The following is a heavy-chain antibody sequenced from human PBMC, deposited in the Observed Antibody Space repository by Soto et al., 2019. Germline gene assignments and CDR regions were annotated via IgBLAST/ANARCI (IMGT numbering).Heavy chain of an antibody. D-gene: IGHD2-15*01. CDR1: GYIFTAYS. J-gene: IGHJ1*01. CDR2: VNPSGGSA. V-gene: IGHV1-46*01. CDR3: AREENCRGGTCYSEYFHH. Sequence: QVQLVQSGAEVKKPGASVKVSCKTSGYIFTAYSMHWVRQAPGQGLEWMGVVNPSGGSAHYAQSFEGRDTLTRDTSTITFYMELSSLRSEDTAVYYCAREENCRGGTCYSEYFHHWGQGTLVTDSS.